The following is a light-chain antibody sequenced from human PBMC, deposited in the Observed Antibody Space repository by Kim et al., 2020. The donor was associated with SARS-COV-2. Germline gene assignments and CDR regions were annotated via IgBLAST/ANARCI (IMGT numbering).Light chain of an antibody. V-gene: IGKV1-8*01. CDR2: AAS. CDR3: QQYYSYPRT. J-gene: IGKJ1*01. CDR1: QGISSY. Sequence: AATGDRVTSTCRASQGISSYLAWYQQKPGKAPKLLIYAASTLQSGVPSRFSGSGSGTDFTLTISCLQSEDFATYYCQQYYSYPRTFGQGTKVDIK.